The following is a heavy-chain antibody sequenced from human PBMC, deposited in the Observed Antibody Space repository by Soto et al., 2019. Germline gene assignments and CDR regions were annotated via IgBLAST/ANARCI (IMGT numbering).Heavy chain of an antibody. CDR2: IWYDGSNK. CDR3: ARFKDGYNFYFDY. CDR1: GFTFSSYG. J-gene: IGHJ4*02. Sequence: QVQLVESGGGVVQPGRSLRLSCAASGFTFSSYGMHWVRQAPCKGLEWVAVIWYDGSNKYYADSVKGRFTISRDNSKNTLYLQMNSLRAEDTAVYYCARFKDGYNFYFDYWGQGTLVTVSS. D-gene: IGHD5-12*01. V-gene: IGHV3-33*01.